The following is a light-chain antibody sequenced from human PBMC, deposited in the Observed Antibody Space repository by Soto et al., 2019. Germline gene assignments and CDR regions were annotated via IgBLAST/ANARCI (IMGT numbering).Light chain of an antibody. CDR3: QSYDSSLTPRWV. J-gene: IGLJ3*02. Sequence: QSVLTQPPAVSGAPGQRVTISCTGSSANIGAGYPVHWYQQLPGTAPKLLVAGNRPSGVPDRFSVSKSGASASLAITGLQAEYEADYSCQSYDSSLTPRWVFGGTTKVTVL. CDR1: SANIGAGYP. V-gene: IGLV1-40*01. CDR2: G.